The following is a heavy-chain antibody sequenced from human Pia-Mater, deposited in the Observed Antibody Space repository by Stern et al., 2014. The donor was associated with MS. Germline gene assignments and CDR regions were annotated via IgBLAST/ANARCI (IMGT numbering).Heavy chain of an antibody. CDR3: ARSTDSVEEAFDY. J-gene: IGHJ4*02. V-gene: IGHV4-30-4*01. CDR1: GGSISSGDFS. D-gene: IGHD3-16*01. Sequence: QVQLQESGPGLVKPSQTLSITCTVSGGSISSGDFSWIWIRQSPGKGLEWIGYFFYGGSTDYNPSLRSRVTISGDTSKNQFSLKLSSVTAADTAVYYCARSTDSVEEAFDYWGQGNLVTVSS. CDR2: FFYGGST.